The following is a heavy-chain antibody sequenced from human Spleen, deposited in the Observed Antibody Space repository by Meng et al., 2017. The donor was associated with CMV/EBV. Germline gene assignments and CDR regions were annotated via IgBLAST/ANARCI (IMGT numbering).Heavy chain of an antibody. Sequence: ISSVGYYWSWIRQYPGQGLEWIGYIYYRGTNYYNPSLKSRGTISGDTSKNQFSLKLTSVTAADTAVYYCARGVFCSSTTCYRPGGFDSWGQGTLVTVSS. V-gene: IGHV4-31*02. J-gene: IGHJ4*02. CDR3: ARGVFCSSTTCYRPGGFDS. D-gene: IGHD2-2*01. CDR2: IYYRGTN. CDR1: ISSVGYY.